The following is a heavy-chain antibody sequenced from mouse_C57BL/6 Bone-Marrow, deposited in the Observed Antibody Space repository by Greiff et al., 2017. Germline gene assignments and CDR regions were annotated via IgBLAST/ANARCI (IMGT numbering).Heavy chain of an antibody. CDR1: GFSLTSYG. CDR2: IWSGGST. CDR3: AKGEYGNHAGMDY. V-gene: IGHV2-2*01. D-gene: IGHD2-10*02. Sequence: QVQLKQSGPGLVQPSQSLSITCTVSGFSLTSYGVHWVRQSPGKGLEWLGVIWSGGSTDYNAAFISRLSISKDNPKSQVFFKMNSLQADDTAIYYCAKGEYGNHAGMDYWGQGTSVTVSS. J-gene: IGHJ4*01.